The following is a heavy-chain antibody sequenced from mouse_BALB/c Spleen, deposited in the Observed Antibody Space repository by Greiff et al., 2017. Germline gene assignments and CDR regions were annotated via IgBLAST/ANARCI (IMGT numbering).Heavy chain of an antibody. D-gene: IGHD2-14*01. J-gene: IGHJ4*01. CDR2: ISSGGSYT. Sequence: EVQLVESGGGLVKPGGSLKLSCAASGFTFSSYAMSWVRQSPEKRLEWVAEISSGGSYTYYPDTVTGRFTISRDNAKNTLYLEMSSLRSEDTAMYYCARLRYDDYAMDYWGQGTSVTVSS. CDR1: GFTFSSYA. V-gene: IGHV5-9-4*01. CDR3: ARLRYDDYAMDY.